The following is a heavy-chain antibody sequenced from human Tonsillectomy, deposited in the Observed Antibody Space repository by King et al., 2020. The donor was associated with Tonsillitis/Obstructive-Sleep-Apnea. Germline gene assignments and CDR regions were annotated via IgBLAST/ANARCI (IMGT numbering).Heavy chain of an antibody. D-gene: IGHD6-19*01. V-gene: IGHV3-74*01. CDR1: GFTFSSYW. CDR2: INSDGSST. CDR3: AREAPGRIAVESWFDP. Sequence: VQLVESGGGLVQPGGSLRLSCAASGFTFSSYWMHWVRQAPGKGLVWVSRINSDGSSTSYADSVKGRFTISRDNAKNTLYLQMNSLRAEDTAVYYCAREAPGRIAVESWFDPWGQGTLVTVSS. J-gene: IGHJ5*02.